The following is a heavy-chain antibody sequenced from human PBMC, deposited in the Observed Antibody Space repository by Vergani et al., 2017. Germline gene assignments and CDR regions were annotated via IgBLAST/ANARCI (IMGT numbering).Heavy chain of an antibody. CDR1: GGSINSHNYY. CDR3: ARVQELYDFWSGYRVRYYYYMDV. CDR2: IHTSGST. Sequence: QVQLQESGPGLVKPSQTLSLTCTVSGGSINSHNYYWSWIRQPAGKGLEWIGRIHTSGSTNYNPSLKSRVTISVDTSKNQFSLKLSSVTAADTAVYYCARVQELYDFWSGYRVRYYYYMDVWGKGTTVTVSS. J-gene: IGHJ6*03. V-gene: IGHV4-61*02. D-gene: IGHD3-3*01.